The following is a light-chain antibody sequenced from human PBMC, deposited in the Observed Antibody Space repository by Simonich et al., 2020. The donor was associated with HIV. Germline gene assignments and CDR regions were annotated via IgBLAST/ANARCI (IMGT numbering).Light chain of an antibody. Sequence: DIVMTQSPDSLAVSLGERATINCKSSRSVLYSSNNKNYLAWYQQKPGQPPNLLIYWASTRESGVPDRFSASGSGPDFTLTISSLQAEDVAVYYCQQYYSSPPTFGQGTKVEIK. CDR3: QQYYSSPPT. J-gene: IGKJ1*01. V-gene: IGKV4-1*01. CDR2: WAS. CDR1: RSVLYSSNNKNY.